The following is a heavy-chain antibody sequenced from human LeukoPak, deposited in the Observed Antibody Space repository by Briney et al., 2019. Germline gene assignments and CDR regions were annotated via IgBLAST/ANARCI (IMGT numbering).Heavy chain of an antibody. V-gene: IGHV4-39*07. D-gene: IGHD2-21*01. CDR3: ARDAGGGDS. J-gene: IGHJ5*02. CDR2: IYYSKNT. Sequence: PSETLSLTCTVSGGSISSSSAYWGWIRQPPGKGLEWIGSIYYSKNTYYNPSLKSRVTISADTSKNQFSLTLSSVTAADTAVYYCARDAGGGDSWGQGTLVTVSS. CDR1: GGSISSSSAY.